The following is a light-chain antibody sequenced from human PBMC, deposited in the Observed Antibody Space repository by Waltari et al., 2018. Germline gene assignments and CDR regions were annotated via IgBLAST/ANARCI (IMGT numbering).Light chain of an antibody. CDR1: SGPLSTTSY. V-gene: IGLV8-61*01. J-gene: IGLJ3*02. Sequence: QNVVTQEPSLSVSPGGTVTLTCALSSGPLSTTSYATWYQQTPGQAPRTLVYKANARSSGVPDRFSGSILGNTAALTITGAQADDESDYYCALYMGSGIWVFGGGTRLTVL. CDR3: ALYMGSGIWV. CDR2: KAN.